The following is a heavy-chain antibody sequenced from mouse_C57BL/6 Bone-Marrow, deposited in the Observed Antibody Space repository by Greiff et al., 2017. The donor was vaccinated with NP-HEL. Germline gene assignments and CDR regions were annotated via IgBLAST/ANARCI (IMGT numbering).Heavy chain of an antibody. CDR1: GYTFTSYW. CDR2: IYPGSGST. CDR3: ARGYDYDVKGDY. D-gene: IGHD2-4*01. J-gene: IGHJ2*01. Sequence: VQLQQPGAELVKPGASVKMSCKASGYTFTSYWITWVKQRPGQGLEWIGDIYPGSGSTNYNEKFKSKATLTVDTSSSTAYMQLSSLTSEDSAVYYCARGYDYDVKGDYWGQGTTLTVSS. V-gene: IGHV1-55*01.